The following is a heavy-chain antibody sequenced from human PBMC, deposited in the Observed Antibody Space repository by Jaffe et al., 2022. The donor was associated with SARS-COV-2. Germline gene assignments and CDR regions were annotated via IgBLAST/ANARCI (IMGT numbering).Heavy chain of an antibody. CDR1: GFTFSSYA. D-gene: IGHD2-15*01. J-gene: IGHJ4*02. V-gene: IGHV3-30-3*01. CDR3: ARDGGDVVVVAAFY. Sequence: QVQLVESGGGVVQPGRSLRLSCAASGFTFSSYAMHWVRQAPGKGLEWVAVISYDGSNKYYADSVKGRFTISRDNSKNTLYLQMNSLRAEDTAVYYCARDGGDVVVVAAFYWGQGTLVTVSS. CDR2: ISYDGSNK.